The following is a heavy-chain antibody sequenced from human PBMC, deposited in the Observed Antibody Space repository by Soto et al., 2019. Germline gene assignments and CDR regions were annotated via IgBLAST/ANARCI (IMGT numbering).Heavy chain of an antibody. V-gene: IGHV4-4*02. CDR3: ARGPSPAFFAAFDI. J-gene: IGHJ3*02. CDR2: IYHSGST. Sequence: SETLSLTCAVSGGSISSSNWWSWVRQPPGKGLEWIGEIYHSGSTNYNPSLKSRVTISVDKSKNQFSLKLSSVTAADTAVYYCARGPSPAFFAAFDIWGQGTMVTVSS. CDR1: GGSISSSNW.